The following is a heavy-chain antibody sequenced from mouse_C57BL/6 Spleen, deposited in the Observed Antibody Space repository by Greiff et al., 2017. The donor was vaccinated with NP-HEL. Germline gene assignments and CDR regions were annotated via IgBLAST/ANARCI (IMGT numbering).Heavy chain of an antibody. D-gene: IGHD4-1*01. Sequence: EVKLQESGPGLVKPSQSLSLTCSVTGYSITSGYYWNWIRQFPGNKLEWMGYISYDGSNNYNPSLKNRISITRDTSKNQFFLKLNSVTTEDTATYYCARERTVTFYAMDYWGQGTSVTVSS. J-gene: IGHJ4*01. CDR1: GYSITSGYY. V-gene: IGHV3-6*01. CDR3: ARERTVTFYAMDY. CDR2: ISYDGSN.